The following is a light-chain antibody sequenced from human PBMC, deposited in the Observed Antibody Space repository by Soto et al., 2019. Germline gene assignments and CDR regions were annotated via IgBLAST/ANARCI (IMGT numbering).Light chain of an antibody. Sequence: PGERATLSCRASQRITNNFLAWFQQKPGLPPRLLIYGASTRASGVPDRFSGGGSGTDFVLTISRLEPEDFAVYYCQQYYSYPATFGPGTKVDIK. CDR1: QRITNNF. V-gene: IGKV3-20*01. J-gene: IGKJ3*01. CDR3: QQYYSYPAT. CDR2: GAS.